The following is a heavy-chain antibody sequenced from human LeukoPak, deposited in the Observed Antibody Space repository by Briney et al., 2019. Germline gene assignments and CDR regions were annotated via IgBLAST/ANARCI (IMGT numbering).Heavy chain of an antibody. Sequence: SGPTLLKPTQTLTLTCTFSGFSLSTSGVGVGWIRQPPGKALEWLALIYWNDDKRYSPSLKSRLTITKDTSKNQVVLTMTNMDPVDTATYYCAHRSYYDFGGYWGQGTLVTVSS. J-gene: IGHJ4*02. CDR3: AHRSYYDFGGY. CDR1: GFSLSTSGVG. D-gene: IGHD3-3*01. CDR2: IYWNDDK. V-gene: IGHV2-5*01.